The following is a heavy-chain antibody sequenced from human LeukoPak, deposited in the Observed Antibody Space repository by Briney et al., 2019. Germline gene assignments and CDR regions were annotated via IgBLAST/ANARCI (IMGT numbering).Heavy chain of an antibody. CDR1: GFTFSSYW. CDR2: IKQDGSEK. D-gene: IGHD6-13*01. J-gene: IGHJ4*02. Sequence: PGGSLRLSCAASGFTFSSYWMSWVRQAPGKGLKGVANIKQDGSEKYYVDSVKGRFTISRDNAKNSLYLQMNSLRAEDTAVYYCAREGSSWFNFDYWGQGTLVTVSS. CDR3: AREGSSWFNFDY. V-gene: IGHV3-7*01.